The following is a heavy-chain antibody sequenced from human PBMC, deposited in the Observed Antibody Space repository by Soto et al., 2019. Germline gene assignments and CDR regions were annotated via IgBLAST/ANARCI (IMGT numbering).Heavy chain of an antibody. Sequence: QITLKESGPTLVKPTQTLTLTCTFSGFSLNTGGLGVGWIRQPPGKALEWLALIYWDGDTRYSPSLRTRLSITKDTSNNQVVLTMTNMDPVDTATYSRAHSRCGGDCPRSYSPHYYSGLDVWGQGTTVTVSS. V-gene: IGHV2-5*02. D-gene: IGHD2-21*02. CDR2: IYWDGDT. J-gene: IGHJ6*02. CDR1: GFSLNTGGLG. CDR3: AHSRCGGDCPRSYSPHYYSGLDV.